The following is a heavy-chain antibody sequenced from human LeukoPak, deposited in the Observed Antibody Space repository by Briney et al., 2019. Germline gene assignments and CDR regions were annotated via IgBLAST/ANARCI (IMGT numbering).Heavy chain of an antibody. V-gene: IGHV1-46*01. D-gene: IGHD4-17*01. CDR2: INPSGGST. CDR3: ARDMGPYGDYAAGSDWDY. J-gene: IGHJ4*02. Sequence: ASVKVSCKASGYTFTSYYMHWVRQAPGQGLEWMGIINPSGGSTSYAQKFQGRVTMTRDTSTSTVYMELSSLRSEDTAVYYCARDMGPYGDYAAGSDWDYWGQGTLVTVSS. CDR1: GYTFTSYY.